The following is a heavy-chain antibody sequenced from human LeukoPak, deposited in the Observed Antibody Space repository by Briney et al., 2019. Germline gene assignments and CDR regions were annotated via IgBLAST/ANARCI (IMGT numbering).Heavy chain of an antibody. J-gene: IGHJ4*02. CDR1: GFTFSDYY. CDR2: ISSSSSYT. CDR3: AATGYSSGWYGY. Sequence: GGSLRLSCAASGFTFSDYYMSWIRQAPGKGLEWVSYISSSSSYTNYTDSVKGRFTISRDNAKNSLHLQMNSLRAEDTAVYYCAATGYSSGWYGYWGQGTLVTVSS. V-gene: IGHV3-11*06. D-gene: IGHD6-19*01.